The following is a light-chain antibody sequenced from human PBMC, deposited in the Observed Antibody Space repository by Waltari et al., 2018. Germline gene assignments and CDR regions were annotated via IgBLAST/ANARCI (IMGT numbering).Light chain of an antibody. J-gene: IGLJ1*01. CDR1: PGAVTSGSF. V-gene: IGLV7-43*01. CDR3: LLFYGGAYV. Sequence: QTVVTQEPSLTVSPGGTVTLTCASSPGAVTSGSFPTWFQQSPGQPPRSLLYSSNNKHSWTPARFPGSLIGGKAALTRSGVQPEDEAEYYCLLFYGGAYVFGTGTKLTVL. CDR2: SSN.